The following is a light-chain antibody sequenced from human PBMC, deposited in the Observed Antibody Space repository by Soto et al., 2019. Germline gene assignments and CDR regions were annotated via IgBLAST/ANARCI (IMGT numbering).Light chain of an antibody. J-gene: IGLJ1*01. CDR2: DVS. V-gene: IGLV2-14*03. Sequence: QSALTQPASVSGSPGQSSPISCAGTSSDVGGYNFVSWYQQHPGKAPQLMIYDVSSRPSGVSNRFSGSKSGNTASLTISGLQAEDEADYYCSSYTSSYTYVFGTGTKVTVL. CDR1: SSDVGGYNF. CDR3: SSYTSSYTYV.